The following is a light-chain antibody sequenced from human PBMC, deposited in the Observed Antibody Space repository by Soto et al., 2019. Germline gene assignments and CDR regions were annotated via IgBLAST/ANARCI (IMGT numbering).Light chain of an antibody. V-gene: IGLV2-14*01. CDR1: SSDVGGYNY. J-gene: IGLJ1*01. CDR3: CSDAGSYV. Sequence: QSVLTQPASVSGSPVQSITISCTETSSDVGGYNYVSWYQQQPGKAPKLMIYEVTSRPSGVSDRFSGSKSGNTASLTISGLQAEDEADYYCCSDAGSYVFGTGTKVTVL. CDR2: EVT.